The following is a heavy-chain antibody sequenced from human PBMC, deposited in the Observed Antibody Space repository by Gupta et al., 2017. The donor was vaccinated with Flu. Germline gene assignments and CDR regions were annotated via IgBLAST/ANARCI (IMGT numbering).Heavy chain of an antibody. J-gene: IGHJ6*02. CDR1: GYTFTGYY. V-gene: IGHV1-2*02. CDR2: INPNSGGT. Sequence: QVQLVQSGAEVKKPGASVKVSCKASGYTFTGYYMHWVRQAPGQGLEWMGWINPNSGGTNYAQKFQGRVTMTRDTSISTAYMELSRLRSDDTAVYYCAREFSVRKDGGGMDVWGQGTTVTVSS. CDR3: AREFSVRKDGGGMDV.